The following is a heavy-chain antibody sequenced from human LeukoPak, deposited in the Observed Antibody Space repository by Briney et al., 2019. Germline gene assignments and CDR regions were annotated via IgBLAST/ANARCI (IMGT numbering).Heavy chain of an antibody. J-gene: IGHJ2*01. D-gene: IGHD2-2*01. CDR3: ARERPAADIVVVPAAIRNYWYFDL. V-gene: IGHV4-4*07. Sequence: SETLSLTCTVSGGSISSYYRSWVRQPAGEGLEWIGRIYTSGSTNYNPSLKSRVTMSVDTSKNQFSLKLRSVTAADTAVYYCARERPAADIVVVPAAIRNYWYFDLWGRGTLVTVSS. CDR2: IYTSGST. CDR1: GGSISSYY.